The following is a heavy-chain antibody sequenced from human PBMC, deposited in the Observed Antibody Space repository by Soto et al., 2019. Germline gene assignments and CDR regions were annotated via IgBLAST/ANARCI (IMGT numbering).Heavy chain of an antibody. CDR3: ARMKGATMRRGHFDY. D-gene: IGHD5-12*01. V-gene: IGHV4-59*01. J-gene: IGHJ4*02. CDR2: IYYSGTT. CDR1: GGSISSYY. Sequence: QVQLQESGPGLVKPSETLSLTCTVSGGSISSYYWSWIRQPPGKGLEWNGYIYYSGTTNDNHARRSRFTISVDTSTNQCSLKLSYVTAADTAVYYCARMKGATMRRGHFDYWGQGTLVTVSS.